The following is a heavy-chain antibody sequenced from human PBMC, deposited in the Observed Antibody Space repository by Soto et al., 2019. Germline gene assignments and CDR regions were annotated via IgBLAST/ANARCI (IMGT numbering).Heavy chain of an antibody. CDR2: IKQDGSEK. V-gene: IGHV3-7*01. CDR1: GLTFSSDW. Sequence: PGGALRVPCAACGLTFSSDWRSWVLHAPGQGLEWGANIKQDGSEKYYVDSVPGRFTIPRDNAKNSMYLQMNTLRAEVTAVASCAREPIGISGPTFGYWGQGP. J-gene: IGHJ4*02. D-gene: IGHD1-7*01. CDR3: AREPIGISGPTFGY.